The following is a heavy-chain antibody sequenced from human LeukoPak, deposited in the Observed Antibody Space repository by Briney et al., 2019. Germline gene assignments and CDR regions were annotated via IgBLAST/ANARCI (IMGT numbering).Heavy chain of an antibody. J-gene: IGHJ4*02. D-gene: IGHD6-13*01. Sequence: GASVKVSCKASGYTFTSYYMHWVRQAPGQGLEWMGIINPSGGSTSYAQKFQGRVTMTRDMSTSTVYMELSSLRSEDTAVYYCATNAAAWYFDYWGQGTLVTVSS. CDR2: INPSGGST. CDR1: GYTFTSYY. V-gene: IGHV1-46*01. CDR3: ATNAAAWYFDY.